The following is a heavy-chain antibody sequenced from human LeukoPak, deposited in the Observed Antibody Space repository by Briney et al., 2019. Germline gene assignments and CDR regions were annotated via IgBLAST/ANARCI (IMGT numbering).Heavy chain of an antibody. V-gene: IGHV3-66*01. CDR1: GFTVSSNY. CDR3: ARGPYYDSSGYLDY. J-gene: IGHJ4*02. Sequence: GGSLRLSCAASGFTVSSNYMSWVRQAPGKGLEWVSVIYSGGSTYYADSVKGGFTISRDNSKNTLYLQMSSLRAEDTAVYYCARGPYYDSSGYLDYWGQGTLVTVSS. CDR2: IYSGGST. D-gene: IGHD3-22*01.